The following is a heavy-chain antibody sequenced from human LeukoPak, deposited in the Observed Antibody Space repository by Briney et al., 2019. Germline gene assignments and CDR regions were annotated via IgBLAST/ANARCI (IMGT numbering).Heavy chain of an antibody. CDR1: GGSISSGGYY. CDR2: IYYSGST. Sequence: PSQTLSLTCTVSGGSISSGGYYWSWIRQHPGKGLEWIGYIYYSGSTYYNPSLKSQVTISVDTSKNQFSLKLSSVTAADTAVYYCARGSGSYNGYWFDPWGQGTLVTVSS. V-gene: IGHV4-31*01. J-gene: IGHJ5*02. D-gene: IGHD1-26*01. CDR3: ARGSGSYNGYWFDP.